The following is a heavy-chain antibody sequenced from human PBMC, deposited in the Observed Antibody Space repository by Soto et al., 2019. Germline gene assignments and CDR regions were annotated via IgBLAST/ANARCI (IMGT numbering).Heavy chain of an antibody. CDR2: ISYSGAT. CDR3: ARVRGNQLLGWFDS. V-gene: IGHV4-59*01. Sequence: SETLSLTCTVSGASMSSDYWNWIRQPPGKGLEWIGYISYSGATNYNPSLKSRVTISVDTSKNQLSLKLTSVTAADTAVYYCARVRGNQLLGWFDSWGQGTLVTVSS. CDR1: GASMSSDY. D-gene: IGHD2-2*01. J-gene: IGHJ5*01.